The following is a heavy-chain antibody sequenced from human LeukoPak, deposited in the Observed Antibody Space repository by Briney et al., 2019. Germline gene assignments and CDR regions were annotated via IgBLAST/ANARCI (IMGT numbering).Heavy chain of an antibody. J-gene: IGHJ5*02. CDR3: ARLLGGYCSSTSCYTFGWFDP. CDR2: LYYSGST. D-gene: IGHD2-2*02. Sequence: PSEPLSLTCTVSGGSISSSSYYWGWIRQPPGKGLEWFGSLYYSGSTYYNPSLKSRVTISVDTSKNQFSLKLSSVTAADTAAYYGARLLGGYCSSTSCYTFGWFDPWGQGTLVTVSS. V-gene: IGHV4-39*01. CDR1: GGSISSSSYY.